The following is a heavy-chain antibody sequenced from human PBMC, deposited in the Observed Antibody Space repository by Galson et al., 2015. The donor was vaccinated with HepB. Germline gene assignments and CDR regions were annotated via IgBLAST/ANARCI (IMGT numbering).Heavy chain of an antibody. D-gene: IGHD2-15*01. CDR2: IIPMFGTG. CDR1: GGTFSNYL. Sequence: SVKVSCKASGGTFSNYLITWVRQAPGQGLEWMGGIIPMFGTGKYAQKFQGRVTISADRSTSTAYMDLSSLRSEDTAVYYCARAAGVYCTGGSCIGGYFDLWGRGTLVTVSS. J-gene: IGHJ2*01. V-gene: IGHV1-69*06. CDR3: ARAAGVYCTGGSCIGGYFDL.